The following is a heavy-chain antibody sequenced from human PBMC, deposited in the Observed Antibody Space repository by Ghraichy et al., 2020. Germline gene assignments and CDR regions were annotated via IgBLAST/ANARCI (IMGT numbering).Heavy chain of an antibody. Sequence: GGSLRLSCAASGFIVSSSYMTWVRQAPGKGLEWVSTIYTGGDTYYADSVMGRFSISRDNSKNNLYLQMNSLRAEDTGVYYCVRGHSRGVSAFDYCGQGTLVAVSS. D-gene: IGHD3-10*01. CDR2: IYTGGDT. J-gene: IGHJ4*02. CDR1: GFIVSSSY. CDR3: VRGHSRGVSAFDY. V-gene: IGHV3-53*01.